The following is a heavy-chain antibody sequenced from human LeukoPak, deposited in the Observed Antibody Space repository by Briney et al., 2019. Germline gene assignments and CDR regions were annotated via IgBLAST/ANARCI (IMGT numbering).Heavy chain of an antibody. J-gene: IGHJ5*02. CDR3: ARVLGSGRRNLNWFDP. CDR1: GYTFTGYH. CDR2: INPYSGDT. D-gene: IGHD3-10*01. Sequence: ASVKVSCKASGYTFTGYHIHWVRQAPGQGLEWMGRINPYSGDTNFAQKFQGRVTMTRNTSISTAYMELSSLRSEDTAVYYCARVLGSGRRNLNWFDPWGQGTLVTVSS. V-gene: IGHV1-2*06.